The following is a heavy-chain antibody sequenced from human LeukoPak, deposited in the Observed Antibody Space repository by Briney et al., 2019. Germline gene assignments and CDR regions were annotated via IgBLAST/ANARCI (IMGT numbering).Heavy chain of an antibody. Sequence: ASVKVSCKASGYTFTGYYMHWVRQAPGQGLEWMGWINPNSGGTNYAQKFQGRVTMTRDTSIRTAYMELSRLRSDDTAVYYCARDQGFCSSTSCSNAYYYYYGMDVWGQGTTVTVSS. CDR3: ARDQGFCSSTSCSNAYYYYYGMDV. CDR1: GYTFTGYY. D-gene: IGHD2-2*01. V-gene: IGHV1-2*02. J-gene: IGHJ6*02. CDR2: INPNSGGT.